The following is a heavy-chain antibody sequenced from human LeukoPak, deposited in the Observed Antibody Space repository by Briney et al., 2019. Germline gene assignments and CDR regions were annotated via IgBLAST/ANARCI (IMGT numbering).Heavy chain of an antibody. CDR2: IYTSGST. D-gene: IGHD5-18*01. CDR1: GGSISSGRYS. V-gene: IGHV4-61*02. J-gene: IGHJ4*02. CDR3: ARERTDTSMDY. Sequence: SQTLSLTCTVSGGSISSGRYSWSWIRQPAGKGLEWIGRIYTSGSTNHNPSLKSRVTISLDTSKNQFSLKLISVTAADTAVYFCARERTDTSMDYWGQGTLVTVSS.